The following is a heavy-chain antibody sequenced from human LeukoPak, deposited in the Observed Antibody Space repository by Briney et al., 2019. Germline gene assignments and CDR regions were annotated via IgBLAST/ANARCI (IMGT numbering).Heavy chain of an antibody. CDR2: ISGSGGST. Sequence: PGGSLRLSCAASGFTFSRNAMSWVRQAPGKGLEWVSVISGSGGSTYTADSVKGHFTISRDNSRNTLYLQMNSLRAEDTAVYFCAKRRGYSYAADDAFDIWGHGTVVIVSS. CDR1: GFTFSRNA. D-gene: IGHD5-18*01. CDR3: AKRRGYSYAADDAFDI. V-gene: IGHV3-23*01. J-gene: IGHJ3*02.